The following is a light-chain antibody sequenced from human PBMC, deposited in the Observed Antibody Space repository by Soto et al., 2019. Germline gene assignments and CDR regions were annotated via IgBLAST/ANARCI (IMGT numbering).Light chain of an antibody. CDR2: GAS. J-gene: IGKJ5*01. CDR1: QSVSSN. V-gene: IGKV3-15*01. CDR3: QQYYNTPSIT. Sequence: EIVLTQSPGTLSLSPGESATLSCRASQSVSSNLAWYQQKPGQAPRLLIYGASTRATGIPARFSGSGSGTDFTLTISSLQAEDVAVYYCQQYYNTPSITFGQGTRLEIK.